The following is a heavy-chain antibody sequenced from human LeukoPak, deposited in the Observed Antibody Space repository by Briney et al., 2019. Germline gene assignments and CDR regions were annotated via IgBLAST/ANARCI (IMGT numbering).Heavy chain of an antibody. CDR2: IYYSGNT. D-gene: IGHD4-17*01. Sequence: SETLSLTCTVSGVSISSSNSYWGWIRQPPGKGLEWIGSIYYSGNTYYNASLKSQVSISIDTSKNQFSLRLTSVTAADTAVYYCARCPTGGGDYGGSFDYWGQGTLVTVSS. J-gene: IGHJ4*02. CDR3: ARCPTGGGDYGGSFDY. V-gene: IGHV4-39*01. CDR1: GVSISSSNSY.